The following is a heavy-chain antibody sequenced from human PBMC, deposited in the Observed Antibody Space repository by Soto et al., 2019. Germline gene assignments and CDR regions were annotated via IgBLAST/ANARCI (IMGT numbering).Heavy chain of an antibody. D-gene: IGHD5-12*01. V-gene: IGHV5-51*01. CDR3: ARPGEDGYNPGGGFDY. CDR1: GYSFTSYW. J-gene: IGHJ4*02. CDR2: IYPGDSDT. Sequence: GESLKISCKGSGYSFTSYWIGWVRQMPGKGLEWMGIIYPGDSDTRYSPSFQGQVTISADKSISTAYLQWSSLKASDTAMYYCARPGEDGYNPGGGFDYWGQGTLVTVSS.